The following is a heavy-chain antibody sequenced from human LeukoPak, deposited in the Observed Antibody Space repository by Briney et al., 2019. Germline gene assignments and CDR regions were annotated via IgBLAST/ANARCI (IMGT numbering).Heavy chain of an antibody. J-gene: IGHJ4*01. Sequence: PSETLSLTCTVSGGSISSYYWSWIRQPPGKGLEWIGYMYYSGITNHNPSLKSRVTIAVDTSKNQFSLKLSSVTAADAAVYFCARHRDYYDTWGHGTLVTVSS. V-gene: IGHV4-59*08. CDR3: ARHRDYYDT. D-gene: IGHD3-22*01. CDR1: GGSISSYY. CDR2: MYYSGIT.